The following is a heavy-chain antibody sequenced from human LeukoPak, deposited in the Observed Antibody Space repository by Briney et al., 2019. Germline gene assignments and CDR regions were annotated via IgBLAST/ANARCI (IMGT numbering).Heavy chain of an antibody. Sequence: SETLSLTCAVYGGSFSGYYWSWIRQPPGKGLEWIGEINHSGSTNYNPSLKSRVTISVDTSKNQFSLKLSSVTAADTAVYYCVGRGFTGPPFDYWGQGTLVTVSS. V-gene: IGHV4-34*01. CDR3: VGRGFTGPPFDY. D-gene: IGHD3-9*01. CDR1: GGSFSGYY. J-gene: IGHJ4*02. CDR2: INHSGST.